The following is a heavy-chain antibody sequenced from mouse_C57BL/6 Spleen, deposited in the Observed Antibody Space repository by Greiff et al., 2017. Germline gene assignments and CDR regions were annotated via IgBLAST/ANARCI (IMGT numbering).Heavy chain of an antibody. CDR2: IYPSDSET. CDR3: ARGATVYAMDY. D-gene: IGHD1-1*01. CDR1: GYTFTSYW. J-gene: IGHJ4*01. Sequence: QVQLQQPGAELVRPGSSVKLSCKASGYTFTSYWMDWVKQRPGQGLEWIGNIYPSDSETHYNQKFKDKATLTVDKSSSTAYMQLSSLTSEDSAVYYCARGATVYAMDYWGQGTSVTVSS. V-gene: IGHV1-61*01.